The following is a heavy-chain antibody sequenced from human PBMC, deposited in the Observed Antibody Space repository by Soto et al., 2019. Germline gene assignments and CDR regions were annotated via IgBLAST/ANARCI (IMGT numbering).Heavy chain of an antibody. CDR3: AKGRGDNYGPRAHDY. D-gene: IGHD3-10*01. CDR1: GFTFNIYA. V-gene: IGHV3-23*01. Sequence: EVRLLESGGGLVQPGGSLRLSCAASGFTFNIYAMNWVRQAPGKGLEWVSSISGGGGTTYYADSMKGRFTISRDNSKNTRFLQMSSLRADATALYYCAKGRGDNYGPRAHDYWVQGTLVTVSS. CDR2: ISGGGGTT. J-gene: IGHJ4*02.